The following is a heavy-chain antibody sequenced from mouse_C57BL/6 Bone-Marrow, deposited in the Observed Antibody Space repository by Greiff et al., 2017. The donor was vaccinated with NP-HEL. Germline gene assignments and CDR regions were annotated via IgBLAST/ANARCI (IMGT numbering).Heavy chain of an antibody. CDR2: IWSGGST. CDR3: ARLGGNYFDY. V-gene: IGHV2-2*01. CDR1: RFSLTSYG. J-gene: IGHJ2*01. Sequence: VQLQQSGPGLVQPSQSLSITCTVSRFSLTSYGVHWVRQSPGKGLEWLGVIWSGGSTDYNAAFISRLSISKDNSKSQVFFKMNSLQADDTAIYYCARLGGNYFDYWGQGTTLTVSS.